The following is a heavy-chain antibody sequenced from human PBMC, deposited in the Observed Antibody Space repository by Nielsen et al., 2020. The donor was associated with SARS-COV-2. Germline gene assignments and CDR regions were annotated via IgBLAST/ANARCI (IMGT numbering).Heavy chain of an antibody. CDR3: VRIDMATISVDY. D-gene: IGHD5-24*01. V-gene: IGHV4-61*01. Sequence: SETLSLTCIVSGGSISTGSHYWSWIRQPPGKGLEWIGYIFYRGNTNYKPSLKSRVTISVDTSKNQFSLNVNSVTAADTAVYYCVRIDMATISVDYWGRGTLVTVSS. J-gene: IGHJ4*02. CDR1: GGSISTGSHY. CDR2: IFYRGNT.